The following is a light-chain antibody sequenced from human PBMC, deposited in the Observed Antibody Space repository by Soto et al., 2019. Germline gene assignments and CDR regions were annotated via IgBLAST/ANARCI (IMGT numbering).Light chain of an antibody. J-gene: IGKJ3*01. CDR1: QDITTY. V-gene: IGKV1-33*01. Sequence: DIQMTQSPSSLSASVGDRVTITCQASQDITTYLNWYQHKSGKAPKLLIYDTSNLQTGVPSRFSGSGSGTDFTLTISSLQPEDIGTYYCQQYDNLFTFGPGTKVDIK. CDR2: DTS. CDR3: QQYDNLFT.